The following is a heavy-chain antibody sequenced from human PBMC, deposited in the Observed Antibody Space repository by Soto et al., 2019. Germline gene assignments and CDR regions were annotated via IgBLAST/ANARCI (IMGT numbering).Heavy chain of an antibody. V-gene: IGHV6-1*01. Sequence: QTLSLTCAISGDSVSSNSAAWNWIRHSPSRGLEWLVRTYYRSKWYNDYAVSVKSRITINPDTSKNQFSLQLNSVTHEDTAVYYCARGNTSYYDILTGYYPPNWFDPWGQGTLVTVYS. J-gene: IGHJ5*02. D-gene: IGHD3-9*01. CDR3: ARGNTSYYDILTGYYPPNWFDP. CDR2: TYYRSKWYN. CDR1: GDSVSSNSAA.